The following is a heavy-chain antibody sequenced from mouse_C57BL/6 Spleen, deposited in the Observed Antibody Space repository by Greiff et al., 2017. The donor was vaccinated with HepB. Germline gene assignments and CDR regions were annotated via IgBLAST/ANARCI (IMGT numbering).Heavy chain of an antibody. V-gene: IGHV1-82*01. CDR2: IYPGDGDT. J-gene: IGHJ4*01. D-gene: IGHD3-2*01. CDR1: GYAFSSSW. Sequence: QVQLQQSGPELVKPGASVKISCKASGYAFSSSWMNWVKQRPGKGLEWIGRIYPGDGDTNYNGKFKGKATLTADKSSSTAYMQLSSLTSEDSAVYFCARDRGYYYAMDYWGQGTSVTVSS. CDR3: ARDRGYYYAMDY.